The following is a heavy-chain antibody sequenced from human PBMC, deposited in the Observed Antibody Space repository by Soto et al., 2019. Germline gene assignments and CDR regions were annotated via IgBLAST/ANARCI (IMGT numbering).Heavy chain of an antibody. CDR1: GGTFSSYA. V-gene: IGHV1-69*01. D-gene: IGHD2-2*01. J-gene: IGHJ6*02. Sequence: QVQLVQSGAEVKKPGSSVKVSCKASGGTFSSYAISWVRQAPGQGLEWMGGIILISGTANYAQKFQGRVTITADESTSTAYMELSSLRSDDTAVYYCARLQGSSTSLEIYYYYYYGMDVWGQGTTVTVSS. CDR2: IILISGTA. CDR3: ARLQGSSTSLEIYYYYYYGMDV.